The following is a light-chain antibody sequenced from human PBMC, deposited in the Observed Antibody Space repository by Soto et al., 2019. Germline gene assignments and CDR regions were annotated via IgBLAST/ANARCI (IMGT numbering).Light chain of an antibody. Sequence: DIQMTQSPSTLSASVGDRVTITCRASQSISRWLAWSQQKPAKAPNLLIYAASSLQSGVPSRFSGSGSGTDFTLTISSLQPEDVATYYCQKYNSARWTFGVGTKVDIK. CDR2: AAS. CDR1: QSISRW. J-gene: IGKJ1*01. V-gene: IGKV1-27*01. CDR3: QKYNSARWT.